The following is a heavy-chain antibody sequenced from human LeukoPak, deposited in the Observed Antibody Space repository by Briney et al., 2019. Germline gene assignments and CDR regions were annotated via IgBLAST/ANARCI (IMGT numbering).Heavy chain of an antibody. D-gene: IGHD5-18*01. V-gene: IGHV1-69*13. Sequence: GASVKVSCKASGGTFSSYAISWVRQAPGQGLEWMGGIIPIFGTANYAQKFQGRVTITADESTSTAYMELSSLRSEDMAVYYCARVAKRGYSYGYRGFDYWGQGTLVTVSS. CDR3: ARVAKRGYSYGYRGFDY. CDR1: GGTFSSYA. J-gene: IGHJ4*02. CDR2: IIPIFGTA.